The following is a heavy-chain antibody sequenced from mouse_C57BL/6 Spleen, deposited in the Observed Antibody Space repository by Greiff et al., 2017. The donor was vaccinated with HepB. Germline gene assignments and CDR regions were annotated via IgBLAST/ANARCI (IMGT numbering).Heavy chain of an antibody. CDR3: ARRALYYFDY. Sequence: EVKLMESGGGLVKPGGSLKLSCAASGFTFSDYGMHWVRQAPEKGLEWVAYISSGSSTTYYADTVKGRFTISRDNAKNTLFLQMTSLRSEDTAMYYCARRALYYFDYWGQGTTLTVSS. V-gene: IGHV5-17*01. D-gene: IGHD3-3*01. CDR2: ISSGSSTT. CDR1: GFTFSDYG. J-gene: IGHJ2*01.